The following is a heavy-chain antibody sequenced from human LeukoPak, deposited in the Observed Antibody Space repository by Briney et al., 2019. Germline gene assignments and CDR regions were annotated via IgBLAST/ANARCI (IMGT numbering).Heavy chain of an antibody. CDR3: AKGRRDGYNYDY. J-gene: IGHJ4*02. CDR2: ISAGGGST. D-gene: IGHD5-24*01. CDR1: GFTFGSYG. Sequence: PGGSLRLSCAASGFTFGSYGMHWVRRAPGKGLEWVSAISAGGGSTYYADSVKGRFTISRDSSENTLYLQMNSLRAEDTAVYYCAKGRRDGYNYDYWGQGTPVTVSS. V-gene: IGHV3-23*01.